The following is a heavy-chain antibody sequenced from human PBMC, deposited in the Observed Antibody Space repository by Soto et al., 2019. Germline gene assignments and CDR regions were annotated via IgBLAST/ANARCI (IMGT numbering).Heavy chain of an antibody. CDR1: GYTFTSYA. V-gene: IGHV1-3*01. J-gene: IGHJ6*02. CDR2: INAGNGNT. CDR3: ARDPGGYSYGYDYYYYGMDV. D-gene: IGHD5-18*01. Sequence: ASVKVSCKASGYTFTSYAMHWLRQSPGQRLEWMGWINAGNGNTKYSQKFQGRVTITRDTSASTAYMELSSLRSEDTAVYYCARDPGGYSYGYDYYYYGMDVWGQGTTVTVSS.